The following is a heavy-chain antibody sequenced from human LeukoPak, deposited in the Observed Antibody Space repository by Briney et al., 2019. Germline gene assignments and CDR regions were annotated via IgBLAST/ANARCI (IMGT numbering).Heavy chain of an antibody. CDR2: ISYDGSNK. CDR3: ARDNGATLTLRLGELSTRAGY. Sequence: GGSLRLSCAASGFTFSSYGMHWVRQAPGKGLEWVAVISYDGSNKYYADSVKGRFTISRDNSKNTLYLQMNSLRAEDTAVYYCARDNGATLTLRLGELSTRAGYWGQGTLVTVSS. D-gene: IGHD3-16*02. CDR1: GFTFSSYG. J-gene: IGHJ4*02. V-gene: IGHV3-30-3*01.